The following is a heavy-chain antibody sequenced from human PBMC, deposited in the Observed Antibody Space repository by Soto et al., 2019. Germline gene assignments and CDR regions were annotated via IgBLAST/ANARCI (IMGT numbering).Heavy chain of an antibody. V-gene: IGHV4-34*02. CDR3: ARGRQQYFGELSGQFDF. CDR2: ISEKGTT. CDR1: SGSISGHF. J-gene: IGHJ4*02. D-gene: IGHD3-10*01. Sequence: QVRLQQWGTGLLEPSKTLSLTCAVESGSISGHFWSWIRQTPGKGLEWIAEISEKGTTVHNPVPKSRVTISIDTSGKQFFLTMNSVTATDTAVYYCARGRQQYFGELSGQFDFWGQGTLVTVSS.